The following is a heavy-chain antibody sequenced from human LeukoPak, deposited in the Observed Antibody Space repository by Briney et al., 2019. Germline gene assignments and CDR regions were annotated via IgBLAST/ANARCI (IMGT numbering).Heavy chain of an antibody. J-gene: IGHJ4*02. Sequence: GGSLRLSCAASGFTLSTYWMSWVRQAPGKGLEWVAHIKQDGSQEYYVDSVRGRFTISRDNAKNSLNLQMNYLRSDDTAVYYCARGVPYPSWSGPHYSDDWGQGILVTVSS. D-gene: IGHD3-3*01. CDR2: IKQDGSQE. CDR1: GFTLSTYW. CDR3: ARGVPYPSWSGPHYSDD. V-gene: IGHV3-7*01.